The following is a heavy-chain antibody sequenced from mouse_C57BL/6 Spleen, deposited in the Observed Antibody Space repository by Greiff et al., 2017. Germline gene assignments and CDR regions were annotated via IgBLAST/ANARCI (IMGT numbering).Heavy chain of an antibody. J-gene: IGHJ1*03. Sequence: VKLVESGPGLVQPSQSLSITCTVSGFSLTSYGVHWVRQSPGKGLEWLGVIWRGGSTDYNAAFMSRLSITNDNSKIQVFFKMNSLQSDDTAIYYCATYSSYRYFDVWGTGTTGTVSS. CDR1: GFSLTSYG. V-gene: IGHV2-5*01. CDR3: ATYSSYRYFDV. CDR2: IWRGGST. D-gene: IGHD2-5*01.